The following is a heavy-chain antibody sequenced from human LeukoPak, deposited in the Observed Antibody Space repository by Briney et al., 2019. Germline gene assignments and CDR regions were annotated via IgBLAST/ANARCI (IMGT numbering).Heavy chain of an antibody. D-gene: IGHD1-26*01. CDR3: AKSRDLVGATDFDY. CDR1: GFTFSSYA. CDR2: ISVSGGST. V-gene: IGHV3-23*01. Sequence: PGGSLRLSCAASGFTFSSYAMSWVRQAPGKGLEWVSAISVSGGSTYYADSVKGRFTISRDNSKNTLYLQMNTLRAEDTAVYYCAKSRDLVGATDFDYWGQGTLVTVSS. J-gene: IGHJ4*02.